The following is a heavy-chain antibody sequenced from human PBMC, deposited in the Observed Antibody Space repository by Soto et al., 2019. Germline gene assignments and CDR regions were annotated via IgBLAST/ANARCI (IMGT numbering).Heavy chain of an antibody. CDR2: IYPTDSDT. Sequence: GESLKISCKGSGYSFTTYWIGWVRQMPGKGLEWMGIIYPTDSDTRYSPSFQGQVTISADKSVSTAYLQWSSLKASDTAMYYCARTVREQWLADYWGRGTLVTVSS. D-gene: IGHD6-19*01. CDR1: GYSFTTYW. V-gene: IGHV5-51*01. J-gene: IGHJ4*02. CDR3: ARTVREQWLADY.